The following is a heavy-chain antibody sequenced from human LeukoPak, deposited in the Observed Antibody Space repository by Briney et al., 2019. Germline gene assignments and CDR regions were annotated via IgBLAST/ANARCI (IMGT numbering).Heavy chain of an antibody. CDR2: IIPIFGTA. D-gene: IGHD4-23*01. CDR3: AREPVPNGGNYYFDY. Sequence: ASVKVSCKASGGTFSSYAISWVRQAPGQGLEWMGGIIPIFGTANYAQKFQGSVTITADESTSTAYMELSSLRSEDTAVYYCAREPVPNGGNYYFDYWGQGTLVTVSS. V-gene: IGHV1-69*13. J-gene: IGHJ4*02. CDR1: GGTFSSYA.